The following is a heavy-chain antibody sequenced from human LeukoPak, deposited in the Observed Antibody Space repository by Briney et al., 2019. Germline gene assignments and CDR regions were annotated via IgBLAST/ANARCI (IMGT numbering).Heavy chain of an antibody. CDR3: ARGYYYTGMDV. CDR2: TYYRSKWYN. D-gene: IGHD3-10*01. Sequence: SQTLSLTCAISGDSVSRNNAAWNWIRQSPSGGLEWLGRTYYRSKWYNDYAVSVKSRITINPDTSKNQFSLQLTSVTPEDTAVYYCARGYYYTGMDVWGQGTTVTVSS. V-gene: IGHV6-1*01. CDR1: GDSVSRNNAA. J-gene: IGHJ6*02.